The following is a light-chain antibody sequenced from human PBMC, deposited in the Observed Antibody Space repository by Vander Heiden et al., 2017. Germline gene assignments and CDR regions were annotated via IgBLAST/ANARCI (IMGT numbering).Light chain of an antibody. CDR3: LQHKNYPLT. CDR1: QDITSF. V-gene: IGKV1-17*03. CDR2: AAS. J-gene: IGKJ2*01. Sequence: DIQMTPSPSAMSASVGDRVTFTCRASQDITSFLSWFQQKPGKVPKRLIYAASSMQSGVPSRFSGSGSGTEFTLTISSLQPEDFATYYCLQHKNYPLTFGQGTKLEVK.